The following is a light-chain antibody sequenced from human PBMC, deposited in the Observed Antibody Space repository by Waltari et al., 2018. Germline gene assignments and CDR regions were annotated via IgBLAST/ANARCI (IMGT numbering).Light chain of an antibody. CDR1: QSVSNSY. CDR2: GAS. J-gene: IGKJ1*01. V-gene: IGKV3-20*01. Sequence: LVLTQSPGTLSLSPGERGTLSCRASQSVSNSYLAWYQQKPGQAPRLLIYGASSRATGIPDRFSGSGSGTEFTLTISRLEPEDFAVYYCQQYNSSPPRFGQGTKVEIK. CDR3: QQYNSSPPR.